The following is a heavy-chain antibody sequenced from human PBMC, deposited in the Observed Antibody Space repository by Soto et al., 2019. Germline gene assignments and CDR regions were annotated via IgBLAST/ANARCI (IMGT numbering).Heavy chain of an antibody. V-gene: IGHV3-30*18. CDR3: AKDKYYYDSSGDTLDY. CDR1: GFTFSDHA. J-gene: IGHJ4*02. D-gene: IGHD3-22*01. CDR2: ISYDGSKK. Sequence: QVQLVESGGGVVQPGRSLRLSCAVSGFTFSDHAMQWVRQAPGKGLDWVAAISYDGSKKDYADSVKGRFTMSRDNSKNTLFLQMNSLRAEDTDVYYCAKDKYYYDSSGDTLDYWGQGTLVIVSS.